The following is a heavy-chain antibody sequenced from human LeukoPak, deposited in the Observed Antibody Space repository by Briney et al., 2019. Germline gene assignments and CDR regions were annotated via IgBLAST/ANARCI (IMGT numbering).Heavy chain of an antibody. J-gene: IGHJ5*02. CDR2: INSDGSST. CDR3: ARGQSDIVVVPADRFDP. V-gene: IGHV3-74*01. D-gene: IGHD2-2*01. Sequence: GGPLRLSCAASGFTFSSYWMHWVRQAPGKGLVWVSRINSDGSSTSYADSVKGRFTISRDNAKNTLYLQMNSLRAEDTAVYCCARGQSDIVVVPADRFDPWGQGTLVTVSS. CDR1: GFTFSSYW.